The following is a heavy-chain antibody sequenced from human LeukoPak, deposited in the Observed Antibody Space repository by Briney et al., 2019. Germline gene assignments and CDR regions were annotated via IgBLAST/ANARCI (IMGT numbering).Heavy chain of an antibody. J-gene: IGHJ3*02. V-gene: IGHV3-23*01. D-gene: IGHD3-10*01. CDR3: AKFGLAGSGRYHDAFDI. CDR1: GFTFSSYG. Sequence: GGSLRLSCAASGFTFSSYGMTWVRQAPGKGLEWVSAISGSGGSTYYADSVKGRSTISRDNSKNTLYLQMNSLRAEDTAVYYCAKFGLAGSGRYHDAFDIWGHGTMVTVSS. CDR2: ISGSGGST.